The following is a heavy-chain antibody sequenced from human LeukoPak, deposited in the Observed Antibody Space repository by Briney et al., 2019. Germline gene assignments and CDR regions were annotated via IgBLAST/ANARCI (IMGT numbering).Heavy chain of an antibody. CDR1: GFTVRSYD. J-gene: IGHJ2*01. CDR2: ISTASNP. V-gene: IGHV3-13*05. CDR3: ARELGIEGYWYFDL. Sequence: GGSLRLSCAASGFTVRSYDMHWVRQVAGKGLEWVSAISTASNPHYAASVQGRFTIFRANAENSLYLQMNSLSAEDTAVYYCARELGIEGYWYFDLWGCGTLVTVSS. D-gene: IGHD7-27*01.